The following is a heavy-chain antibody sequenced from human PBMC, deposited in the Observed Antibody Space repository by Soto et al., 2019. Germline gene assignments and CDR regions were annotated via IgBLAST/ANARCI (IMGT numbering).Heavy chain of an antibody. CDR1: GFTFSSYG. Sequence: QVQLVESGGGVVQPGRSLRLSCAASGFTFSSYGMHWVRQAPGKGLEWVAVIWYDGSNKYYADSVKGRFTISRDNSKNTLYLQMNSLRAEDTAVYYCARSQVATTNYYYYGMDVWGQGTTVTVSS. D-gene: IGHD5-12*01. J-gene: IGHJ6*02. CDR3: ARSQVATTNYYYYGMDV. CDR2: IWYDGSNK. V-gene: IGHV3-33*01.